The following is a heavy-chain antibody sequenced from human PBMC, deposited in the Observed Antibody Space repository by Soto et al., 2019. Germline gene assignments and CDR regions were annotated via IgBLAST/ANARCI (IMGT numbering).Heavy chain of an antibody. J-gene: IGHJ5*02. CDR1: GGSISTYY. CDR3: ARDGHYDNLGTCIWLYP. Sequence: SETLSLTCTVSGGSISTYYWSWIRQPPGKGLEWIGYIYYSGSTNYNPSLKSRVTISVDTSKNQFSLKLNSVTAADTAVYYCARDGHYDNLGTCIWLYPWSQGTLVTVSS. V-gene: IGHV4-59*12. D-gene: IGHD3-9*01. CDR2: IYYSGST.